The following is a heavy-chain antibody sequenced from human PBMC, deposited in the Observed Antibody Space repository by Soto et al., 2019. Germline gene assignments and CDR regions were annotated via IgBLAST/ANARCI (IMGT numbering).Heavy chain of an antibody. CDR1: GYTFTISG. J-gene: IGHJ6*02. V-gene: IGHV1-18*01. D-gene: IGHD5-12*01. CDR3: AREGVAPYYYYGMDV. Sequence: ASVKVSCKASGYTFTISGISWVLQAPGQGLEWMGWISTYNGDTNYAQTFQGRVTMTTDTSTSTVHMEVRSLRSDDTAVYYCAREGVAPYYYYGMDVWGQGTPVTVS. CDR2: ISTYNGDT.